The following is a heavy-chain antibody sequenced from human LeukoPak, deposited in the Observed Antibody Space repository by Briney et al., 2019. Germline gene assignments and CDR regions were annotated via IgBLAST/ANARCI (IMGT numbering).Heavy chain of an antibody. Sequence: ASVKVSCKASGYTFTGYYMHWVRQAPGQGLEWMGWINPNSGGTNYAQKFQGRVTMTRDTSISTAYMELSRLRSDDTAMYYCARVHDYSNYVSLHYWGQGTLVTVSS. D-gene: IGHD4-11*01. J-gene: IGHJ4*02. CDR1: GYTFTGYY. V-gene: IGHV1-2*02. CDR3: ARVHDYSNYVSLHY. CDR2: INPNSGGT.